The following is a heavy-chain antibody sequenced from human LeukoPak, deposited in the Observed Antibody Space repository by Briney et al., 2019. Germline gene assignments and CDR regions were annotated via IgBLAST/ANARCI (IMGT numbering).Heavy chain of an antibody. CDR3: ARDNSEYDSSTYMFDY. CDR2: IYYSGST. J-gene: IGHJ4*02. Sequence: SETLSLTCTVSGYSISSGYYWGWIRQPPGKGLEWIGSIYYSGSTYYNPSLKSRVTISVDTSKNQFSLKLSSVTAADTAVYYCARDNSEYDSSTYMFDYWGQGTLVTVSS. D-gene: IGHD3-22*01. CDR1: GYSISSGYY. V-gene: IGHV4-38-2*02.